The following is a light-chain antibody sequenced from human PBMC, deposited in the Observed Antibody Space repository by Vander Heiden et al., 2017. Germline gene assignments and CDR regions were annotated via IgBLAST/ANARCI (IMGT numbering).Light chain of an antibody. V-gene: IGLV3-19*01. J-gene: IGLJ3*02. CDR1: SLRRYY. CDR2: GKS. Sequence: SSELTQDPAVSVVLGQTVRITCQGDSLRRYYASWYQQKPGQAPVLVFYGKSDRPSGIPDRFSGSSSGNTASLTITGAQAEDEADYYCNSRDSSGNHVVFGGGTKLTVL. CDR3: NSRDSSGNHVV.